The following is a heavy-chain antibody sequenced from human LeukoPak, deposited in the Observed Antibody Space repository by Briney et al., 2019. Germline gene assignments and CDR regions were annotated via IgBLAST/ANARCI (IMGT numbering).Heavy chain of an antibody. V-gene: IGHV1-2*02. CDR1: GYTFTGYY. CDR2: TNPNSGGT. CDR3: ARVRYCSGGSCYAFDY. J-gene: IGHJ4*02. D-gene: IGHD2-15*01. Sequence: GASVKVSCKASGYTFTGYYMHWVRQAPGQGLEWMGWTNPNSGGTNYAQKFQGRVTMTRDTSISTAYMELSRLRSDDTAVYYCARVRYCSGGSCYAFDYWGQGTLVTVSS.